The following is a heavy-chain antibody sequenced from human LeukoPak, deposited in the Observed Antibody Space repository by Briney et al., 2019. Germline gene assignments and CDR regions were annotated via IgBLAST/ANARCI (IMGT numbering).Heavy chain of an antibody. V-gene: IGHV3-7*05. J-gene: IGHJ4*02. D-gene: IGHD3/OR15-3a*01. CDR3: ARDEFGPLAF. CDR1: GLTFSNCR. CDR2: IKEDGTET. Sequence: GGSLRLTCVVSGLTFSNCRMTWVRQAPGRGLEWVANIKEDGTETSYVGSVKGRFTISRDNAKNSLYLQMNSLRAEDTALYYCARDEFGPLAFWGRGTLVTVSS.